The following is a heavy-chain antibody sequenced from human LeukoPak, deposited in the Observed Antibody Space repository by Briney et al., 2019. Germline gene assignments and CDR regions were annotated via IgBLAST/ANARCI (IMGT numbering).Heavy chain of an antibody. CDR3: ARDYYDSSGYYLPSYYYYYMDV. D-gene: IGHD3-22*01. CDR1: GFTFSTYE. J-gene: IGHJ6*03. Sequence: GGSLRLSCAASGFTFSTYEMNWVRQAPGRGLEWVSYIGSSGSTVYYADSVKGRFTISRDNAKNSLYLQMNSLRAEDTAVYYCARDYYDSSGYYLPSYYYYYMDVWGKGTTVTVSS. V-gene: IGHV3-48*03. CDR2: IGSSGSTV.